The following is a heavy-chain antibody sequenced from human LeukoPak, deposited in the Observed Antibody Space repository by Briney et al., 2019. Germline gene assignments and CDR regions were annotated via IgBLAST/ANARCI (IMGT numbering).Heavy chain of an antibody. CDR1: GFTFRNYG. CDR2: ISYDGSNK. Sequence: GRSLRLSCAASGFTFRNYGMHWVRQAPGKGLEWVAVISYDGSNKYYADSVKGRFTISRDNSKNTLYLQMNSLRAEDTAVYYCAKDVATVTTVDYWGQGTLVTVSS. J-gene: IGHJ4*02. V-gene: IGHV3-30*18. D-gene: IGHD4-17*01. CDR3: AKDVATVTTVDY.